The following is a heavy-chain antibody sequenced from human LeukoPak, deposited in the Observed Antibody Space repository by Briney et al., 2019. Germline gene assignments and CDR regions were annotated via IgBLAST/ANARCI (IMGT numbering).Heavy chain of an antibody. CDR2: IYTSGST. D-gene: IGHD2-2*01. V-gene: IGHV4-4*07. J-gene: IGHJ4*02. CDR3: ARAPRYCSSTSCYPSFDY. CDR1: GGSISSYY. Sequence: PSETLSLTCTVSGGSISSYYWSWIRQPAGKGLEWIGRIYTSGSTNYNPSLKSRVTMSVDTSKNQFSLKLSSVTAADTAVYYCARAPRYCSSTSCYPSFDYWGQGTLVTVSS.